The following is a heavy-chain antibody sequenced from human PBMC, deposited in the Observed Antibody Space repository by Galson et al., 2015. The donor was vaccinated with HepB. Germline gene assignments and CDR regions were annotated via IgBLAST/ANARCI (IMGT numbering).Heavy chain of an antibody. D-gene: IGHD6-13*01. Sequence: PALVKPTQTLTLTCTFSGFSLSSSGVGVGWIRQPPGKALEWLALIYWNDEKRYRPSLRNRLTITKDTSKNHVLLRMTNMDPVDTATYYCAYRPAKRSWYIFDYWGQGTLVTVSS. CDR1: GFSLSSSGVG. V-gene: IGHV2-5*01. CDR2: IYWNDEK. J-gene: IGHJ4*02. CDR3: AYRPAKRSWYIFDY.